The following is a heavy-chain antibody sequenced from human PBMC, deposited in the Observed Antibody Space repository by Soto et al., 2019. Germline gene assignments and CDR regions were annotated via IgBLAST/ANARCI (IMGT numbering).Heavy chain of an antibody. CDR2: IYYSGST. V-gene: IGHV4-39*01. CDR3: VGSIVVEYYYYYYGMDV. D-gene: IGHD3-22*01. J-gene: IGHJ6*02. CDR1: GGSISSSSYY. Sequence: PSETLSLTCTVSGGSISSSSYYWGWIRQPPGKGLEWIGSIYYSGSTYYNPSLKSRVTISVDTSKNQFSLKLSSVTAADTAVYYCVGSIVVEYYYYYYGMDVWGQGTTVTVSS.